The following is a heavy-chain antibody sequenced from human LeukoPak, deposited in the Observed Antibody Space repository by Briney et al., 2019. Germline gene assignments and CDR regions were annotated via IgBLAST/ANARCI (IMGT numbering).Heavy chain of an antibody. J-gene: IGHJ3*02. CDR3: AKEGTSGAFDI. Sequence: PGGSLRLSCAASGFAFSSYWMSWVRQAPGKGLEWVANIKQDGSEKYYVDSEKGRFTISRDNAKNSLYLQMNSLRAEDTAVYYCAKEGTSGAFDIWGQGTMVTVSS. CDR2: IKQDGSEK. V-gene: IGHV3-7*01. D-gene: IGHD2-2*01. CDR1: GFAFSSYW.